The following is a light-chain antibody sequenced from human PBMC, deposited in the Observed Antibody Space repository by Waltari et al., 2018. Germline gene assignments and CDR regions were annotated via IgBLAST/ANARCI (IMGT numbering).Light chain of an antibody. CDR3: QQFDYYPLT. J-gene: IGKJ4*01. V-gene: IGKV1D-13*01. CDR2: DAS. Sequence: AIQLTQSPSSLSASVGDNVTITCRASQGISRALAWYQQKPGKTPKVLIYDASSLESGVPSRFSGSGYGTDFSLNISSLQPEDFATYYCQQFDYYPLTFGGGTKVEIK. CDR1: QGISRA.